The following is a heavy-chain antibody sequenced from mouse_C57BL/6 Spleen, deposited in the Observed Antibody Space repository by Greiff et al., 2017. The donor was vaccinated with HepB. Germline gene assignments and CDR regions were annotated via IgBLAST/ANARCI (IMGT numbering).Heavy chain of an antibody. CDR3: ARGSSGVFAY. Sequence: QVQLQQPGAELVKPGASVKLSCKASGYTFTSYWMQWVKQRPGQGLEWIGEIDPSDSYTNYNQKFKGKATLTVDTSSSTAYMQRSSLTSEDSAVYYCARGSSGVFAYWGQGTLVTVSA. V-gene: IGHV1-50*01. D-gene: IGHD3-2*02. J-gene: IGHJ3*01. CDR2: IDPSDSYT. CDR1: GYTFTSYW.